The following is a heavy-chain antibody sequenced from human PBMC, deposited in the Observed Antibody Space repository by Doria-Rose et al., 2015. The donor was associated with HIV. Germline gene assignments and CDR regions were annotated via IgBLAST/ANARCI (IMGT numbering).Heavy chain of an antibody. D-gene: IGHD6-6*01. CDR3: ARDLEQLVHPSFLGYFDL. J-gene: IGHJ2*01. Sequence: YYWSWIRQPAGKGLEWIGRIYTSGSTNYNPSLKSRVTLSVDTSKNQFSLKLSSVTAADTAVYYCARDLEQLVHPSFLGYFDLWGRGTLVTVSS. CDR2: IYTSGST. CDR1: YY. V-gene: IGHV4-61*02.